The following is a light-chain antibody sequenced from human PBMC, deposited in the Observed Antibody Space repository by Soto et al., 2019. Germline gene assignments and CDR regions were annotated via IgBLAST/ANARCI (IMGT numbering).Light chain of an antibody. CDR3: QQRSNWPLIT. Sequence: EIVLPQSPATLSLSPGERATLSCRASQSVSTYLAWYQQKPGQAPRLLIYDASNRAAGIPARFSGSGSGTDFTLTISRLEPEDFAVYYCQQRSNWPLITFGQGTRLEIK. CDR1: QSVSTY. V-gene: IGKV3-11*01. J-gene: IGKJ5*01. CDR2: DAS.